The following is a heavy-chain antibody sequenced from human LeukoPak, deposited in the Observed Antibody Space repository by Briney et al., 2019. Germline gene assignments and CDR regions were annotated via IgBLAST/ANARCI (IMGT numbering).Heavy chain of an antibody. CDR1: GYTFTGYY. D-gene: IGHD4-11*01. V-gene: IGHV1-2*02. CDR2: INPNSGGT. CDR3: ARDLDSNYNWFDP. Sequence: ASVKVSCKASGYTFTGYYMHWVRQAPGQGLEWMGWINPNSGGTNYAQKFQGRVTMTRDTSISTAYMELSRLRSDDTAVYYCARDLDSNYNWFDPWGQGTLVTVSS. J-gene: IGHJ5*02.